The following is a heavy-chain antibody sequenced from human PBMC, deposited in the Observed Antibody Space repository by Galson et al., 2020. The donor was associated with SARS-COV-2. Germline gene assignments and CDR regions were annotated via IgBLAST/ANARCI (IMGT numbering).Heavy chain of an antibody. CDR2: ISYEGSIT. CDR1: GFTFTNYA. D-gene: IGHD3-10*01. CDR3: SKSGELLWRGEAKMSLAS. V-gene: IGHV3-30*18. J-gene: IGHJ1*01. Sequence: GGSLRLSCAASGFTFTNYAMHWVRQAPGKGLEWMAVISYEGSITSYADSVKGRFTTSRDNSRNTLYLQMTSLRAEETALYYGSKSGELLWRGEAKMSLASWGQGTLGSVSA.